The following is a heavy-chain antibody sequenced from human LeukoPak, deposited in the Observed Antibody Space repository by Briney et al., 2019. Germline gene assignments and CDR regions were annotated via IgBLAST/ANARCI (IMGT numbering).Heavy chain of an antibody. CDR2: TYYRSKWYH. D-gene: IGHD4-17*01. J-gene: IGHJ5*02. Sequence: SQTLSLTCAISGDSVSSNNAAWVWIRQSPSRGLEWLGRTYYRSKWYHDYAVSVKSRISFNPDTSKNQFFLQLNSVTPEDTAVYYCARDVDGAFTRSWFDPWGQGTRVTVS. CDR3: ARDVDGAFTRSWFDP. V-gene: IGHV6-1*01. CDR1: GDSVSSNNAA.